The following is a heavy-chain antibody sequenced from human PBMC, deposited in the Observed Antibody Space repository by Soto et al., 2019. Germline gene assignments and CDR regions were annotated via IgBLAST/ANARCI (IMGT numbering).Heavy chain of an antibody. D-gene: IGHD2-15*01. V-gene: IGHV1-18*01. Sequence: QVQLVQSGAEVKKPGASVKVSCKAAGYSFSHYGISWVRQAPGQGLEWMGWINPNNGNTNYAQKVQGRVTMTTDTSTSTAYMELRSLRSDDTAVYYCARDTEYSQDYFDCWGQGTLVTVSS. CDR2: INPNNGNT. J-gene: IGHJ4*02. CDR1: GYSFSHYG. CDR3: ARDTEYSQDYFDC.